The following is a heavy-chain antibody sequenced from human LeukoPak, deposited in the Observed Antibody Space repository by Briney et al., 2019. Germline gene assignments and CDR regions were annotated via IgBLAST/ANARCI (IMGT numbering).Heavy chain of an antibody. CDR2: INPSGGST. Sequence: ASVKVSCKASGYTFTSYYFHWVRQAPGQGLEWMGIINPSGGSTSYAQKFQGRVTITRDTSASTAYMELSSLRSEDMAVYYCAREWGGNNWFDPWGQGTLVTVSS. V-gene: IGHV1-46*01. CDR1: GYTFTSYY. J-gene: IGHJ5*02. CDR3: AREWGGNNWFDP. D-gene: IGHD3-10*01.